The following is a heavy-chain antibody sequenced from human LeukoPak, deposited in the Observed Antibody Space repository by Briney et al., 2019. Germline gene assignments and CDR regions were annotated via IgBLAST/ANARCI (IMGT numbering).Heavy chain of an antibody. CDR2: INPNSGNT. CDR3: ARDTMITFGGVISTKTFDY. V-gene: IGHV1-2*02. CDR1: GYTFTGYY. J-gene: IGHJ4*02. Sequence: ASVKVSCKASGYTFTGYYIHWVRQAPGQGLEWMGWINPNSGNTYSAQKFQGRVTMTRDTSISTAYMELSRLRSDDTAVYYCARDTMITFGGVISTKTFDYWGQGTLVTVSS. D-gene: IGHD3-16*02.